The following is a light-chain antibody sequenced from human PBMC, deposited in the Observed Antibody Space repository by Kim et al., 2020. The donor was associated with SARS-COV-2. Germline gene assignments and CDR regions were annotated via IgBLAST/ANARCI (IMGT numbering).Light chain of an antibody. CDR2: DAS. J-gene: IGKJ5*01. Sequence: DIVLTQSPVTLSLSPGERATLSCRASQSVHSYLAWYQQKPGQAPRLLIYDASNRAIGIPARFSGSGSGTEFTLTISSLEPEDSAVYYCQQRTDWPFITFGQGTRLEIK. CDR3: QQRTDWPFIT. CDR1: QSVHSY. V-gene: IGKV3-11*01.